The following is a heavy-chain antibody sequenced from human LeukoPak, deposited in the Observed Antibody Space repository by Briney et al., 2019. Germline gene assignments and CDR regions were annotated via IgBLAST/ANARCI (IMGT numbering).Heavy chain of an antibody. CDR1: GYTFTGYY. Sequence: ASVKVSCRASGYTFTGYYMHWVRQAPGQGLERMGWINPNSGGTNYAQKFQGRVTMTRDASISAAYMELSRLTSDDTAVYYCARVRVGEDLDYWGQGTLVTVSS. CDR2: INPNSGGT. CDR3: ARVRVGEDLDY. J-gene: IGHJ4*02. V-gene: IGHV1-2*02. D-gene: IGHD3-16*01.